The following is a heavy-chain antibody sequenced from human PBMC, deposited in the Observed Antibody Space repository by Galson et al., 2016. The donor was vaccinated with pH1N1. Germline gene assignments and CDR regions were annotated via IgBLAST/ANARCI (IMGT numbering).Heavy chain of an antibody. CDR3: ARDESGYGDSFPDVFDI. D-gene: IGHD4-17*01. V-gene: IGHV3-30*12. CDR2: ILYTGNDK. CDR1: GFTFSSCG. J-gene: IGHJ3*02. Sequence: SLRLSCAASGFTFSSCGIYWVRQAPGKGLEWVGNILYTGNDKYYAESVKGRFTISRDSSMTTVHLQMISVTVEDTAVYFCARDESGYGDSFPDVFDIWGQGTRVTVSS.